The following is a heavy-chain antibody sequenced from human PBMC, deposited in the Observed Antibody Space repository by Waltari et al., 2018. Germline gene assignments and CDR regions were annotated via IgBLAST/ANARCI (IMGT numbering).Heavy chain of an antibody. CDR3: ARVRGIVGATGYFDN. CDR2: ISGNGGST. J-gene: IGHJ4*02. D-gene: IGHD1-26*01. V-gene: IGHV3-23*04. Sequence: EVRLVESGGGLVQPGGSLRLSCAASGFSFKNFAMTWVRQAPGKGLEWVSGISGNGGSTYSSNSVKGRFTISRDNSKNTLYLQMNSLRVEDTALYYCARVRGIVGATGYFDNRGQGTLVTVSS. CDR1: GFSFKNFA.